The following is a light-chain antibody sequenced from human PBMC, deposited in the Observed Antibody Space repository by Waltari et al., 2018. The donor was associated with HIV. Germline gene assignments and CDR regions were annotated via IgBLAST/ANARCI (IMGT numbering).Light chain of an antibody. Sequence: QSALTQPPSASGSPGQSVTLSFAGTSSDIGLYNFVSWYQHHPGKAPKLMISEVSRRPSGVPDRFSGSKSGNTASLTVSGLQAEDEAAYYCFSYAGNNYLLFGGGTKLTVL. CDR2: EVS. CDR3: FSYAGNNYLL. V-gene: IGLV2-8*01. J-gene: IGLJ2*01. CDR1: SSDIGLYNF.